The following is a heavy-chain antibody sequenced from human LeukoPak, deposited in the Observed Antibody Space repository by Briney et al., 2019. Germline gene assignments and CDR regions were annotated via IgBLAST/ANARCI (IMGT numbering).Heavy chain of an antibody. D-gene: IGHD3/OR15-3a*01. J-gene: IGHJ4*02. V-gene: IGHV3-21*01. CDR3: ARDPDPRRTFGQLDY. CDR2: ISSSSSYI. CDR1: GFTFSSYS. Sequence: GGSLRLSCADSGFTFSSYSMNWVRQAPGKGLEWVSSISSSSSYIHYADSVKGRFTISRDNAKNSLYLQMNSLRAEDTAVYYCARDPDPRRTFGQLDYWGQGTLVTVSS.